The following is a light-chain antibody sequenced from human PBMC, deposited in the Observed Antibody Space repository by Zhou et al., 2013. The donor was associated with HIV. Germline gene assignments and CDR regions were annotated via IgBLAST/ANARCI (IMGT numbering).Light chain of an antibody. V-gene: IGLV3-21*02. CDR2: DVS. J-gene: IGLJ3*02. CDR1: NIGSKS. CDR3: QVWHSGSDWV. Sequence: SYVLAQPPSVSVAPGQTAMITCGGNNIGSKSVHWYQLKPGQAPVVVVYDVSDRPSGIPERFSGSNSGNTATLTISRVEAGDEADYSCQVWHSGSDWVFGGGTKLTVL.